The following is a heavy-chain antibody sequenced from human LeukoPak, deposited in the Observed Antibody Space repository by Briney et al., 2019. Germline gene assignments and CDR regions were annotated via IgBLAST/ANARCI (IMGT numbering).Heavy chain of an antibody. Sequence: SQTLSLTCTVSGASIRSFHWSWIRQPPGKGPEWIGYIYYNGTTDYNPSLKSRVTVSIDMSKSQFSLKLRSVTAADTAVYYCARRGGPHYDPMDRFDYWGQGTLVTVSS. V-gene: IGHV4-59*08. CDR3: ARRGGPHYDPMDRFDY. CDR2: IYYNGTT. CDR1: GASIRSFH. D-gene: IGHD3-3*01. J-gene: IGHJ4*02.